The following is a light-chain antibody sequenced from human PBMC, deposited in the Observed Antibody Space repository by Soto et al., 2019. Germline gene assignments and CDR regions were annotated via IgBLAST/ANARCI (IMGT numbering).Light chain of an antibody. CDR1: SSDVGGYNY. CDR2: DVS. CDR3: SSYATSNILV. Sequence: QSALTQPASVSGSPGQSITISCTGTSSDVGGYNYVSWYQQHPGKAPKLMIYDVSNRPSGVSNRFSGSKSGNTASLTISGLQTEDEADYYCSSYATSNILVFGAGTKLTVL. V-gene: IGLV2-14*01. J-gene: IGLJ1*01.